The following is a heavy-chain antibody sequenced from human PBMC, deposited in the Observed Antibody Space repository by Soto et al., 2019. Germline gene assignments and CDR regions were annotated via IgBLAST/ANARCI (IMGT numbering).Heavy chain of an antibody. CDR1: GGSISSYY. CDR2: IYHSGST. Sequence: SETLSLTCTVSGGSISSYYWSWIRQPPGKGLGWIGSIYHSGSTNYSPSLKSRVTISVGTSKNQFSLKLSSVTAADTAVYYCARSYGDYVFDYWGQGTLVTVSS. V-gene: IGHV4-59*01. CDR3: ARSYGDYVFDY. J-gene: IGHJ4*02. D-gene: IGHD4-17*01.